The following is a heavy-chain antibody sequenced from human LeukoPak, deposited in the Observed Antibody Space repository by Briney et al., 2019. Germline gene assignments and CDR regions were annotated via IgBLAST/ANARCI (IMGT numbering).Heavy chain of an antibody. V-gene: IGHV3-33*01. Sequence: GGSLRLSCAASRFTFSSYGMHWVRQAPGKGLEWVAVIWYDGSNKYYADSVKGRFTISRDNSKNTLYLQMNSLRAEDTAVYYCARDQAPLYYYYGMDVWGQGTTVTVSS. CDR1: RFTFSSYG. CDR2: IWYDGSNK. CDR3: ARDQAPLYYYYGMDV. D-gene: IGHD6-6*01. J-gene: IGHJ6*02.